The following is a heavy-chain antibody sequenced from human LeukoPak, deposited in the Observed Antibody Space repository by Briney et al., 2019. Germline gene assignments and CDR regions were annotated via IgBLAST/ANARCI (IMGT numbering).Heavy chain of an antibody. CDR2: TSNDGSNK. CDR1: GFSFTTYW. V-gene: IGHV3-30*19. D-gene: IGHD3-10*01. CDR3: ASAPRDYYFGSGSMGSYFDY. J-gene: IGHJ4*02. Sequence: PGESLKISCKASGFSFTTYWIGWVRQAPGKGLEWVAVTSNDGSNKYYADSVKSRFTISRDNSKNTLYVQMNSLRAEDTAVYYCASAPRDYYFGSGSMGSYFDYWGQGTLVTVSS.